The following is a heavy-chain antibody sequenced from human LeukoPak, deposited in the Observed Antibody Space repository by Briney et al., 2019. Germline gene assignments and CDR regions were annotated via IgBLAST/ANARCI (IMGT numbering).Heavy chain of an antibody. V-gene: IGHV3-21*01. CDR2: ISSSSSYI. D-gene: IGHD6-6*01. Sequence: GGSLRLSCAASGFTFSSYSMNWVRQAPGKGLEWVSSISSSSSYIYYADSVKGRFTISRDNAKNSLYLQMNSLRAEDTAVYYCARVRGSSPREAYYYYYMDVWGKGTTVTVSS. CDR1: GFTFSSYS. J-gene: IGHJ6*03. CDR3: ARVRGSSPREAYYYYYMDV.